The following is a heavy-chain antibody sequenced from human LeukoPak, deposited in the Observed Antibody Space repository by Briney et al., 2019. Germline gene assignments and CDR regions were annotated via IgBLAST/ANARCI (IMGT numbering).Heavy chain of an antibody. CDR2: INHSGST. V-gene: IGHV4-34*01. CDR3: ARGSITIFGVVITYCYYMDV. CDR1: GGSFSGYY. D-gene: IGHD3-3*01. J-gene: IGHJ6*03. Sequence: PSETLSLTCAVYGGSFSGYYWSWIRQPPGKGLEWIGEINHSGSTNYNPSLKRRVTISVDTSKNQFSLKLSSVTAADTAVYYCARGSITIFGVVITYCYYMDVWGKGTTVTVSS.